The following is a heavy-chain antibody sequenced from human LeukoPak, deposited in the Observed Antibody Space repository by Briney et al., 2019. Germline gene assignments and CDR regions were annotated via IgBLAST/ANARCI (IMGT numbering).Heavy chain of an antibody. CDR2: ISSSSTYI. CDR3: ARAYQLLFVDTHFDY. J-gene: IGHJ4*02. V-gene: IGHV3-21*01. D-gene: IGHD2-2*01. Sequence: GGSLRLSCAASGFSFSTDTVNWVRQAPGKGLEWVASISSSSTYIYYTNSVKGRFAISRDNARNSVHLQMTSLRTEDTAVYYCARAYQLLFVDTHFDYWGQGTLVTVSS. CDR1: GFSFSTDT.